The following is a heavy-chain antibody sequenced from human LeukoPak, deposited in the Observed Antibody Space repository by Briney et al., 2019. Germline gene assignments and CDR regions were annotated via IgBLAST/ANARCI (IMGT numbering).Heavy chain of an antibody. J-gene: IGHJ4*02. CDR3: ARGDVDTAMGRLVGGLDY. D-gene: IGHD5-18*01. Sequence: GGSLRLSCAASGFTFSSYEMNWVRQAPGKGLEWISYISSSSSYTKYADSVKGRFTISRDNAKNSLYLQMNSLRAEDTAVYYCARGDVDTAMGRLVGGLDYWGQGTLVTVSS. CDR2: ISSSSSYT. V-gene: IGHV3-48*03. CDR1: GFTFSSYE.